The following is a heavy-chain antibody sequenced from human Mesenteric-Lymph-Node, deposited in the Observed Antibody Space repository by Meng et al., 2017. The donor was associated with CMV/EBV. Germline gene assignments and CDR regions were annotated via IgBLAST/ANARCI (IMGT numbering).Heavy chain of an antibody. D-gene: IGHD4-11*01. CDR2: IDSDRSST. V-gene: IGHV3-74*01. CDR1: GFSISKYY. J-gene: IGHJ6*02. Sequence: GGSLRLSCAASGFSISKYYIHWVRQAPGKGLVWVSRIDSDRSSTTYADSVRGRFTISRDNSRNILYLQMNNLRVEDTAVYYCARDPGLPNGISVWGRGTTVTVSS. CDR3: ARDPGLPNGISV.